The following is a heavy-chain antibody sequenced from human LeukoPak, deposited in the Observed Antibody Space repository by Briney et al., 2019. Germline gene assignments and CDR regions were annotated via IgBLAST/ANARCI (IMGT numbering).Heavy chain of an antibody. CDR3: ARGPGENYYYYYMDV. CDR1: GYTFTSYD. Sequence: GASVKVSCTASGYTFTSYDINWVRQATGQGLEWMGWMNPNSGNTGYAQKFQGRVTMTRNTSISTAYMELSSLRSEDTAVYYCARGPGENYYYYYMDVWGKGTTVTISS. J-gene: IGHJ6*03. V-gene: IGHV1-8*01. CDR2: MNPNSGNT. D-gene: IGHD4-17*01.